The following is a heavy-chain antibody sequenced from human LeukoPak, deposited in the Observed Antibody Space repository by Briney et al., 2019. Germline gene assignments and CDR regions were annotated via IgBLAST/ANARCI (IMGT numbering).Heavy chain of an antibody. CDR3: ARGLIAAAGDY. Sequence: SVKVSCKASGYTFTSYGITWVRQAPGPGLEGMGWINANNGNINYAQNLQARVTMTRDKSTSTAYMELRSLRSDETAVYYCARGLIAAAGDYWGQGTLVTVSS. J-gene: IGHJ4*02. CDR2: INANNGNI. CDR1: GYTFTSYG. V-gene: IGHV1-18*01. D-gene: IGHD6-13*01.